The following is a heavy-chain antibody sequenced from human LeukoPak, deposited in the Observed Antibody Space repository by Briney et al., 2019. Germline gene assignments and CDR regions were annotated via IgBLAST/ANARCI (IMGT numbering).Heavy chain of an antibody. CDR2: INPNSGGT. Sequence: ASVKVSFKASGYTFTGYYMHWVRQAPGLGLEWMGWINPNSGGTNYAQMVQGRVTMTRATSISTAYMELSRLSSVDTAVYYCARGVPAAVFDYWGQGTLVTVSS. CDR1: GYTFTGYY. J-gene: IGHJ4*02. D-gene: IGHD2-2*01. V-gene: IGHV1-2*02. CDR3: ARGVPAAVFDY.